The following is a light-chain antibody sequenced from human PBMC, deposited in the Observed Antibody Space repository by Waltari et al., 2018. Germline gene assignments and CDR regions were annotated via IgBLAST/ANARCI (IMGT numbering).Light chain of an antibody. Sequence: QSALTQPASVSGSPGQSITIPCTGTSSDVGGYNYVSWYQQYPGIAPKLLIYDVSNRPSGVSNRFSGAKSGNTASLTISGLQAEDAADYYCSSYTSISTLVVFGGGTKLTVL. CDR3: SSYTSISTLVV. V-gene: IGLV2-14*01. CDR2: DVS. CDR1: SSDVGGYNY. J-gene: IGLJ2*01.